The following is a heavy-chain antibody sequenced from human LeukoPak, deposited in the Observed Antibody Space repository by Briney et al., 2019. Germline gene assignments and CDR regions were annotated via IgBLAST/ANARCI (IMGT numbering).Heavy chain of an antibody. V-gene: IGHV1-69-2*01. Sequence: ASVKVSCKVSGYTFTDYYMHWVQQAPGKGLEWMELVDPEDGETIYAEKFQGRVTITADTSTDTAYMELSSLRSEDTAVYYCATSGSYYGGAFDTWGQGTMVTVSS. CDR1: GYTFTDYY. J-gene: IGHJ3*02. CDR3: ATSGSYYGGAFDT. CDR2: VDPEDGET. D-gene: IGHD1-26*01.